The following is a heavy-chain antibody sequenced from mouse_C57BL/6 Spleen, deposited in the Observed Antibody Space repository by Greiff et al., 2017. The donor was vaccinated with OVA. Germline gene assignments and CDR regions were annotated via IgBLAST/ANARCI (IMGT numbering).Heavy chain of an antibody. CDR3: ARSPNYYGSSEFAY. CDR2: IYPGDGDT. V-gene: IGHV1-82*01. J-gene: IGHJ3*01. CDR1: GYAFSSSW. Sequence: QVQLQQSGPELVKPGASVKISCKASGYAFSSSWMNWVKQRPGKGLEWIGRIYPGDGDTNYNGKFKGKATLTADKSSSTAYMQLSSLTSEDSAVYFCARSPNYYGSSEFAYWGQGTLVTVSA. D-gene: IGHD1-1*01.